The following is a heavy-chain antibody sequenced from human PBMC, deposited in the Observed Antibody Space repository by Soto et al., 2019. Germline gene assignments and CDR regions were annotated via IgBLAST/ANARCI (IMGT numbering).Heavy chain of an antibody. J-gene: IGHJ5*01. CDR1: GYTFTTYD. D-gene: IGHD3-10*01. Sequence: PSVNVSCKASGYTFTTYDIHWVRQATGQGLEWMGWMSPHNGNTGFAQKFRGRVTIDRNTSISTAYMELSGLGSVDTAKNQFSLNLRSVTAADTAVYFCARRERYYGSPGWFDPWGQGTLVTVSS. CDR3: SLNLRSVTAADTAVYFCARRERYYGSPGWFDP. CDR2: MSPHNGNT. V-gene: IGHV1-8*01.